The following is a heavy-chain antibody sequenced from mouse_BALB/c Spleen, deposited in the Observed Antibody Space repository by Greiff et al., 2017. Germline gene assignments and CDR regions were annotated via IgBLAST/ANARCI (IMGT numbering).Heavy chain of an antibody. D-gene: IGHD1-1*01. V-gene: IGHV2-9*02. CDR3: ARGDYYGSPYAMDY. J-gene: IGHJ4*01. Sequence: VHLVESGPGLVAPSQSLSITCTVSGFSLTSYGVHWVRQPPGKGLEWLGVIWAGGSTNYNSALMSRLSISKDNSKSQVFLKMNSLQTDDTAMYYCARGDYYGSPYAMDYWGQGTSVTVSS. CDR2: IWAGGST. CDR1: GFSLTSYG.